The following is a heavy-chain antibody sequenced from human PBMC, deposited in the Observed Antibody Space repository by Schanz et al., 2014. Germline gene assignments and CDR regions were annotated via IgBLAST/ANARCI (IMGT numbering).Heavy chain of an antibody. CDR1: GFTFSSYA. CDR2: ISYDGGHK. Sequence: QVQLVESGGGVVQPGRSLRLSCAASGFTFSSYAMHWVRQAPGRGLQWVALISYDGGHKYYADSVKGRFTISRDNAKNSLYLQMNSLRPEDTAVYYCARENLNWEAFDIWGQGTVVTVSS. V-gene: IGHV3-30*04. J-gene: IGHJ3*02. D-gene: IGHD7-27*01. CDR3: ARENLNWEAFDI.